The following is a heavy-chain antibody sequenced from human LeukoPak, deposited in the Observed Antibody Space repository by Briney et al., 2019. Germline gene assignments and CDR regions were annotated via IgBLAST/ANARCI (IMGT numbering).Heavy chain of an antibody. CDR3: ARDRAAVAGTSGDYYYGMDV. J-gene: IGHJ6*02. V-gene: IGHV1-69*04. CDR1: GYTFTSYD. CDR2: IIPILGIA. Sequence: ASVKVSCKASGYTFTSYDINWVRQAPGQGLEWMGRIIPILGIANYAQKFQGRVTITADKSTSTAYMELSSLRSEDTAVYYCARDRAAVAGTSGDYYYGMDVWGQGTTVTVSS. D-gene: IGHD6-19*01.